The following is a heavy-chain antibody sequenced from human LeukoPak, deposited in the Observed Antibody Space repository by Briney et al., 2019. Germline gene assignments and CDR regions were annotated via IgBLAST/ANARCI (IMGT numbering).Heavy chain of an antibody. Sequence: PSETLSLTCAVYGGSFSGYYWSWVRQPAGKGLEWIGRIYNSGTTNYSPSLESRVTMSLDTSKNRFSLSLSSVTAADTAVYYCARDRLGATGHWRIDVWGRGTLVTVSS. J-gene: IGHJ2*01. D-gene: IGHD1-26*01. V-gene: IGHV4-4*07. CDR1: GGSFSGYY. CDR2: IYNSGTT. CDR3: ARDRLGATGHWRIDV.